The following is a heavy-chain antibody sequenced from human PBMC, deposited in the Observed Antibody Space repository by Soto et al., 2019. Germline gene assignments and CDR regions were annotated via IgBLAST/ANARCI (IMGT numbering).Heavy chain of an antibody. CDR1: GFTFSSYG. CDR2: IWYDGSNK. CDR3: ARDAVQPPRRYFQH. V-gene: IGHV3-33*01. Sequence: QVQLVESGGGVVQPGRSLRLSCAASGFTFSSYGMHWVRQARGKGLEWVAVIWYDGSNKYYADSVKGRFTISRDNSKNTLYLQMNSLRAEDTAVYYCARDAVQPPRRYFQHWGQGTLVTVSS. J-gene: IGHJ1*01.